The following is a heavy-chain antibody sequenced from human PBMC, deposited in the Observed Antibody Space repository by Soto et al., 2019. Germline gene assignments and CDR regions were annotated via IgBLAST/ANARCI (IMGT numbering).Heavy chain of an antibody. J-gene: IGHJ3*02. V-gene: IGHV1-2*04. CDR1: RYTFTGYY. D-gene: IGHD5-12*01. CDR3: ARDTEATGAFDI. Sequence: ASVKVSSKAARYTFTGYYMHWVRQAPGQGLEWMGWINPNSGGTNYAQKFQGWVTMTRDTSISTAYMELSRLRSDDTAVYYCARDTEATGAFDIWGQGTMVTVSS. CDR2: INPNSGGT.